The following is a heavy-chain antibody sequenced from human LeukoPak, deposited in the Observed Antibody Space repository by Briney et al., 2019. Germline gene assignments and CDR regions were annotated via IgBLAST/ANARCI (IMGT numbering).Heavy chain of an antibody. J-gene: IGHJ4*02. V-gene: IGHV3-33*01. CDR2: IWYDGSNK. CDR1: GFTFRNHG. CDR3: ARDIGGFYRGYGDS. Sequence: SGGSLRLSCAASGFTFRNHGMYWVRQAPGKGLEWVAVIWYDGSNKYYGDSVKGRFTISRDNSKNTLYLQMSSLRVEDTAVYYCARDIGGFYRGYGDSWGQGTLVTVSS. D-gene: IGHD5-12*01.